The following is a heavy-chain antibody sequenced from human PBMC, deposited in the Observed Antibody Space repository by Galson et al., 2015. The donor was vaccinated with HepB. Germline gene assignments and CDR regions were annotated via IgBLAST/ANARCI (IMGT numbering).Heavy chain of an antibody. J-gene: IGHJ6*02. CDR2: IIPIFGTA. D-gene: IGHD6-19*01. Sequence: SVKVSCKASGGTFSSYAISWVRQAPGQGLEWMGGIIPIFGTANYAQKFQGRATITADESTSTAYMELSSLRSEDTAVYYCAIRSDGYSSGWYGGYYYYYGMDVWGQGTTVTVSS. CDR1: GGTFSSYA. V-gene: IGHV1-69*13. CDR3: AIRSDGYSSGWYGGYYYYYGMDV.